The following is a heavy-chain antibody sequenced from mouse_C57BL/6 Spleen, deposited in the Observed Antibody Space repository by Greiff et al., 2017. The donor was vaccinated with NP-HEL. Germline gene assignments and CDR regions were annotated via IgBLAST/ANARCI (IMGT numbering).Heavy chain of an antibody. CDR3: ATYYYGSSYGKYFDY. CDR2: INPSTGGT. J-gene: IGHJ2*01. CDR1: GYSFTGYY. V-gene: IGHV1-42*01. Sequence: EVQLQQSGPELVKPGASVKISCKASGYSFTGYYMNWVKQSPEKSLEWIGEINPSTGGTTYNQKFKAKATLTVDKSSSTAYMQLKSLTSEDSAVYYCATYYYGSSYGKYFDYWGQGTTLTVSS. D-gene: IGHD1-1*01.